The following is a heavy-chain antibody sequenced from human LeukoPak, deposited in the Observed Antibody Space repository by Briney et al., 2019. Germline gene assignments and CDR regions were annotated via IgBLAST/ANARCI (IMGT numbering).Heavy chain of an antibody. CDR2: IIPIFGTA. D-gene: IGHD4-17*01. CDR3: VRDLKDDYGYDY. Sequence: VASVKVSCKASGGTFSSYAISWVRQAPGQGLEWMGRIIPIFGTANYAQKFQGRVTITADKSTSTAYMELSSLRSEDTAVYYCVRDLKDDYGYDYWGQGTLVTVSS. CDR1: GGTFSSYA. J-gene: IGHJ4*02. V-gene: IGHV1-69*06.